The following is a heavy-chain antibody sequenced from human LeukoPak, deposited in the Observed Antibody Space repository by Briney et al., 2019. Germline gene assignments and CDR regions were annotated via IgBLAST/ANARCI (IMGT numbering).Heavy chain of an antibody. CDR1: GFTFSNYA. J-gene: IGHJ3*01. V-gene: IGHV3-23*01. CDR3: GRDPNGDYVGAFDF. D-gene: IGHD4-17*01. Sequence: GESVRLSCEASGFTFSNYAMTWVRQAPGKGLEWVSSIRGSDASTFYADSVKGRFTMSRDNSKSTLYLQMNSLRVGYTAVYYCGRDPNGDYVGAFDFGGQGTLVTVSS. CDR2: IRGSDAST.